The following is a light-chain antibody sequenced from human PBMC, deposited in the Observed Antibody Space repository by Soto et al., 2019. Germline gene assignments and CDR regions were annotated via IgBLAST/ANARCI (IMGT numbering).Light chain of an antibody. Sequence: SYELAQPPSVSVAPGQTARITCGGNNIGSQSVHWYQQKPGQAPVLVVYDDADRPSGVPERFSGSKPGNMATLTISRVEAGDEADYYCQVCESNSVFVFGIGTKVTV. V-gene: IGLV3-21*02. J-gene: IGLJ1*01. CDR1: NIGSQS. CDR2: DDA. CDR3: QVCESNSVFV.